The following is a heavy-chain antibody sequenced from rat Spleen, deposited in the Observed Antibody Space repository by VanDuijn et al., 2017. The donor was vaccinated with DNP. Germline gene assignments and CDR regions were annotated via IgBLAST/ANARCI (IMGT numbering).Heavy chain of an antibody. J-gene: IGHJ2*01. CDR3: ARVRIGTTNYFDY. V-gene: IGHV5-31*01. D-gene: IGHD1-5*01. CDR2: ITSSGGST. CDR1: GFTFNNYW. Sequence: EVQLVESGGDLVQPGRSLKLSCVASGFTFNNYWMTWIRQVPGKGLEWVASITSSGGSTYYPDSVKGRFTISRDNAKNTLYLQMNSLRSEDTATYYCARVRIGTTNYFDYWGQGVMVTVSS.